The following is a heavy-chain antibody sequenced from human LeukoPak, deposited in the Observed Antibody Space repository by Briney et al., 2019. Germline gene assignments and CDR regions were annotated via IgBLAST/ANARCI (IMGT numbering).Heavy chain of an antibody. CDR1: GGSFSGYY. CDR3: ARRATMVRGYSSYYYYYYMDV. J-gene: IGHJ6*03. D-gene: IGHD3-10*01. V-gene: IGHV4-34*01. Sequence: KSSETLSLTCAVYGGSFSGYYWSWIRQPPGKGLEWTGEINHSGSTNYNPSLKSRVTISVDTSKNQFSLKLSSVTAADTAVYYCARRATMVRGYSSYYYYYYMDVWGKGTTVTISS. CDR2: INHSGST.